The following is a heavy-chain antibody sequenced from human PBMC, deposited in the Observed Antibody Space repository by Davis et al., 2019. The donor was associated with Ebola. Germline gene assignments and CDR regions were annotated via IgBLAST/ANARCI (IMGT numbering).Heavy chain of an antibody. Sequence: AASVKVSCKASGGTFSSYAISWVRQAPGQGLEWMGRIIPILGIANYAQKFQGRVTITADKSTSTAYMELSSLRSEDTAVYYCARDGYCSGGSCYFLDYWGQGTLVTVSS. CDR3: ARDGYCSGGSCYFLDY. D-gene: IGHD2-15*01. CDR2: IIPILGIA. CDR1: GGTFSSYA. J-gene: IGHJ4*02. V-gene: IGHV1-69*04.